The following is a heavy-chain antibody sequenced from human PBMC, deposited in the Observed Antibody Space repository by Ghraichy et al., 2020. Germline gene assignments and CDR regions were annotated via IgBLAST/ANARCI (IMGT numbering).Heavy chain of an antibody. CDR2: TYYRSKWYN. J-gene: IGHJ4*02. Sequence: SQTLSLTCDISGDSVSSNNAAWNWIRLSPSRGLEWLGRTYYRSKWYNDYAVSVKSRITINPDTSKNQFSLQLNSVTPEDTAVYYCTSKRNNVFDSWGQGTRVNV. V-gene: IGHV6-1*01. CDR3: TSKRNNVFDS. CDR1: GDSVSSNNAA. D-gene: IGHD1-14*01.